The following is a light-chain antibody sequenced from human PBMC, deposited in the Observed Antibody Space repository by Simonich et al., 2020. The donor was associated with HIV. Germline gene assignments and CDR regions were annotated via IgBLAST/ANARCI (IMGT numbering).Light chain of an antibody. V-gene: IGKV1-39*01. Sequence: DIQMTQSPSSLSASVGDRFTITCRANQTISSNLNWYQQKPGKAPKLLIYAASSLQSEVPSRFSGSGSGTDFTLTISSLQPDDFATYYCQQSYSTLMYTFGQGTKLEIK. CDR1: QTISSN. CDR2: AAS. CDR3: QQSYSTLMYT. J-gene: IGKJ2*01.